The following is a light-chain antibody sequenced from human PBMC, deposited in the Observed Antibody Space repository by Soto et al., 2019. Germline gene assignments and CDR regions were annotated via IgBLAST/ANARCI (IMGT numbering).Light chain of an antibody. CDR3: QHSNSNPAP. CDR1: QSISSW. CDR2: NAS. V-gene: IGKV1-5*03. J-gene: IGKJ1*01. Sequence: QRTQSRATLTASVGDRVTITCRASQSISSWLAWYQQKPGRAPKLLIYNASDLQSGVPSRFSGSGSGTEFALTISSLQPDDFATYYCQHSNSNPAPFGQGTKVDIK.